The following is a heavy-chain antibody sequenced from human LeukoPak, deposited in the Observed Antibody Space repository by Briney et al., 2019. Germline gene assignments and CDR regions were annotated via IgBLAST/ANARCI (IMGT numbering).Heavy chain of an antibody. J-gene: IGHJ4*02. D-gene: IGHD2-15*01. CDR3: ARGPTKCSGGSCYRSYFDY. Sequence: EASETLSLTCAVYGGSFSGYYWSWIRQSPGKGLEWSGDINHRGSTNYNPSLRSRVTISVDTSKNQFSLKLSSVTAADTAVYYCARGPTKCSGGSCYRSYFDYWGRGTLVTVSS. CDR2: INHRGST. V-gene: IGHV4-34*01. CDR1: GGSFSGYY.